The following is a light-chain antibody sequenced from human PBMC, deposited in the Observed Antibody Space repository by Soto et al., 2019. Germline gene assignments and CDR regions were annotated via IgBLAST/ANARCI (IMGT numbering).Light chain of an antibody. Sequence: QSVLTQPPSVSGAPGQRVTISCTGSRPNIGAGYDVHWYQQLPGTAPKLLIYGNSNRPSGVPDRFSGSKSGTSASLAITGLQAEDEADYYCQSYDSSLIYVFGTGTKVTVL. V-gene: IGLV1-40*01. CDR3: QSYDSSLIYV. CDR2: GNS. J-gene: IGLJ1*01. CDR1: RPNIGAGYD.